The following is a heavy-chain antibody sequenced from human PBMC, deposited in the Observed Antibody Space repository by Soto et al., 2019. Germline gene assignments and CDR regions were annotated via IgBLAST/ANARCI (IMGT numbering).Heavy chain of an antibody. CDR3: ARTRNGGVADSFDS. D-gene: IGHD3-3*01. Sequence: PVGSLRLSCADSGFTFSRHAIHWVRLTPGRGLEWVLAISRDGSYIYYTDSVKGRFTVSRDNSKNTVFVQMNRLIPDDTALYFCARTRNGGVADSFDSWGQGTRVTVSS. CDR2: ISRDGSYI. J-gene: IGHJ5*01. V-gene: IGHV3-30*04. CDR1: GFTFSRHA.